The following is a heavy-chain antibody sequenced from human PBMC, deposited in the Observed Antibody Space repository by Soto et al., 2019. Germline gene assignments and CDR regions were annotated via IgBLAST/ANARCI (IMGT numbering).Heavy chain of an antibody. Sequence: QVHLVQSGAEVKKPGSSVKVSCKASGGTFRNYPFSWVRQAPGQGLEWMGGIIPIVGSPNYAQKFQGRVTITADASTSTVYMDLSSLRSDDTGVYYCARQHDLGGLEDYWGQGTLVIVSS. J-gene: IGHJ4*02. V-gene: IGHV1-69*01. CDR3: ARQHDLGGLEDY. D-gene: IGHD3-16*01. CDR1: GGTFRNYP. CDR2: IIPIVGSP.